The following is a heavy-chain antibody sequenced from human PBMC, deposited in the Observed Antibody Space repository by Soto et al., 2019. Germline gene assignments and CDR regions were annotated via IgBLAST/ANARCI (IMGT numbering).Heavy chain of an antibody. Sequence: EVQLLESGGGLVQPGGSLRLSCAASGFTFGSYAMTWVRQAPGKGLEWVLAISGSGGSTYYADSMKGRFTISRDNSKNTLYLLMNSLRAEDTAVYYCAKRYYYDSGYFDYWGQGTLVTVSS. D-gene: IGHD3-10*01. J-gene: IGHJ4*02. V-gene: IGHV3-23*01. CDR1: GFTFGSYA. CDR3: AKRYYYDSGYFDY. CDR2: ISGSGGST.